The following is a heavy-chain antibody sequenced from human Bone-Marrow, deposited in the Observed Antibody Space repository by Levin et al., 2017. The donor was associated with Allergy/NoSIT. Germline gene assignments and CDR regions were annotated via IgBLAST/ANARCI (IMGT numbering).Heavy chain of an antibody. V-gene: IGHV4-59*01. CDR1: GDSISSSY. Sequence: PSETLSLTCTVSGDSISSSYWTWIRQPPGKGLEWIGYIYYSGDTHYSPSLESRVTISIDRSKNQFSLRLTSVTAADTAVYYCARSSIFGVANDWGQGTLVTVSS. CDR2: IYYSGDT. D-gene: IGHD3-3*01. J-gene: IGHJ4*02. CDR3: ARSSIFGVAND.